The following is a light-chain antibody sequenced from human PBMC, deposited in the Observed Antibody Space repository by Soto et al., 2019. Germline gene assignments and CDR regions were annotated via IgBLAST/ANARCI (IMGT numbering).Light chain of an antibody. Sequence: SRIPQAQSPLSSSVGARVKMTCRASQSVSNWLAWYQQKPGKAPKLLIYDASTLEGGVPSRFSGSGSGTEFTLTISSLQPDDYATYFCQQYTTYWTFGQGTKVDIK. J-gene: IGKJ1*01. V-gene: IGKV1-5*01. CDR1: QSVSNW. CDR3: QQYTTYWT. CDR2: DAS.